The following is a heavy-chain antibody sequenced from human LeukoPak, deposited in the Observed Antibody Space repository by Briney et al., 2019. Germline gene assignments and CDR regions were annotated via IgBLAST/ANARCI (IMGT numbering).Heavy chain of an antibody. V-gene: IGHV1-2*02. J-gene: IGHJ5*02. CDR1: GYTFTGYY. D-gene: IGHD3-10*01. Sequence: GASVKVSCKASGYTFTGYYMHWVRQAPGQGLEWMGWINPNSGGTNYAQKFQGRVTMTRDTSISTAYMELSRLRSDDTAVYYCARVSNYGSGSNNWFDPWGQGTLVTVSS. CDR3: ARVSNYGSGSNNWFDP. CDR2: INPNSGGT.